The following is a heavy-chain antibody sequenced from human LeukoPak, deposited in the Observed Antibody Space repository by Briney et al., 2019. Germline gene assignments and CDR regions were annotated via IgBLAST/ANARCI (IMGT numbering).Heavy chain of an antibody. V-gene: IGHV4-39*01. Sequence: PSETLSLTCTVSGGSISSSIYYWVWIRQPPGTGLEWIGSIYYSGSTYYNPSLKSRVTISVDTSKNQFSLKLSSVTAADTAVYYCARLGSFDYWGQGTLVTVSS. CDR3: ARLGSFDY. CDR1: GGSISSSIYY. CDR2: IYYSGST. D-gene: IGHD3-10*01. J-gene: IGHJ4*02.